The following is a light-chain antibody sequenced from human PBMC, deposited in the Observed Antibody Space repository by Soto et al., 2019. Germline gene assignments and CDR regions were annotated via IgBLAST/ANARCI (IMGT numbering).Light chain of an antibody. CDR3: QVYNYLPWR. CDR1: QSFDIN. J-gene: IGKJ1*01. Sequence: VMRMSVVTVSVYQEERATLSCRASQSFDINLAWYQKKAGQAPRLLIYGASTRATAIPARFSGSGSGTEFTLTMSCLQSEDFAVYFCQVYNYLPWRFAEGTIV. CDR2: GAS. V-gene: IGKV3-15*01.